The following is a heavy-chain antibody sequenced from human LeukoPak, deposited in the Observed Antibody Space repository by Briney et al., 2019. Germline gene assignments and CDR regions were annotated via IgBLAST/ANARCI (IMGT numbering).Heavy chain of an antibody. Sequence: GGSLRLSCAASGLTFSSYWMHWVRQAPGKGLVWVSRINSDGSSTSYADSVKGRFTISRDNAKNTLYLQMNSLRAEDTAVYYCARVDIVVVPAQYYYYGMDVWGQGTTVTVSS. D-gene: IGHD2-2*01. J-gene: IGHJ6*02. V-gene: IGHV3-74*01. CDR2: INSDGSST. CDR1: GLTFSSYW. CDR3: ARVDIVVVPAQYYYYGMDV.